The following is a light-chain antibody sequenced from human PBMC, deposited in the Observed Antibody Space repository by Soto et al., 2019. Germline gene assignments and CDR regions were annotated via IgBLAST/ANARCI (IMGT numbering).Light chain of an antibody. V-gene: IGLV1-40*01. CDR2: GNK. J-gene: IGLJ3*02. CDR3: QSYDTSLSGWV. CDR1: SSNIGAGYD. Sequence: QPVLTQPPSVSGAPGQRVTVSCTGSSSNIGAGYDVQWYQQLPGTVPKLVIYGNKNRPSGVPDRFSGSKSGTSASLAIAGLQAEDEADYYCQSYDTSLSGWVFGGGTKLTVL.